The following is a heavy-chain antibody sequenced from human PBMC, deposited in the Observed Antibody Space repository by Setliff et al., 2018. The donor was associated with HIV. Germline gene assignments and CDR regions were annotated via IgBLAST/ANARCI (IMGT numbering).Heavy chain of an antibody. J-gene: IGHJ4*02. V-gene: IGHV4-39*07. Sequence: SETLSLTCTVSGGSISSSSYYWGWIRQPPGKGLEWIGSIYYSGSTNYNRSLKSRVTISVDTSKNQFSLNLSSVTAADTAVYYCARGGLGVVGAIDYWSQGTLVTVSS. CDR3: ARGGLGVVGAIDY. CDR2: IYYSGST. CDR1: GGSISSSSYY. D-gene: IGHD2-15*01.